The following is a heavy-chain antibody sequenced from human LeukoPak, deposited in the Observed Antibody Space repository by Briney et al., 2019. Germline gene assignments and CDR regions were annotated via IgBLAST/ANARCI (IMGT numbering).Heavy chain of an antibody. CDR3: ARDHCSTTSCMGLDP. CDR2: INQDGSEK. Sequence: GGSLRLSCAGSGFTFSNYWMNWVRQAPGNGLEWVAYINQDGSEKYYVDSVKGRFTISRDNAKNSLSLQMNSLRAEDTAVYYCARDHCSTTSCMGLDPWGQGTLVTVSS. V-gene: IGHV3-7*01. CDR1: GFTFSNYW. J-gene: IGHJ5*02. D-gene: IGHD2-2*01.